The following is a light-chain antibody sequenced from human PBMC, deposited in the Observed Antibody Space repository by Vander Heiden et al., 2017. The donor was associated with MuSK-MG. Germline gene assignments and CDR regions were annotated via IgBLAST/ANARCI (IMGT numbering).Light chain of an antibody. CDR2: SNS. CDR1: SPNIGAGYD. CDR3: QAYDSSLSGSV. J-gene: IGLJ2*01. V-gene: IGLV1-40*01. Sequence: QSVLTQPPSVSGAPGQRVPISCTGRSPNIGAGYDVPWYQQLPGTAPKLLIYSNSKRPSGVPDRFSGSKSGTSASLAITGLQAEDEADYYCQAYDSSLSGSVFGGGTKLTVL.